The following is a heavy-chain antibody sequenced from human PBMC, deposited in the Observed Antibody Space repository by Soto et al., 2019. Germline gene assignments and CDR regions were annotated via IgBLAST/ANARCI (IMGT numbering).Heavy chain of an antibody. D-gene: IGHD2-21*01. CDR1: DYNFATYW. CDR3: ARRYCRSGDCYSDY. V-gene: IGHV5-51*01. CDR2: IKPGDSDT. Sequence: GESLKISCEGSDYNFATYWVAWVRQMPGAGLEWVGMIKPGDSDTRYNPSFQGRVTISADKSTNTAYLKWRSLQASDTAIYFCARRYCRSGDCYSDYWGQGALVTVSS. J-gene: IGHJ4*02.